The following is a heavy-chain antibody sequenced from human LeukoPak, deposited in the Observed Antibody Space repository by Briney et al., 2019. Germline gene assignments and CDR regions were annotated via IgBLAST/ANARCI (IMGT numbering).Heavy chain of an antibody. J-gene: IGHJ4*02. CDR1: RGSISTYY. Sequence: PSETLSLTCSVSRGSISTYYWSWIRQPPGKGLEWIGFVFYSGTTNSNPSAKSRVSMSVDMSKNHLSLELTSVTAADSAVYYCARSRSSSPYYFDTWGQGTLVTVSS. D-gene: IGHD6-19*01. V-gene: IGHV4-59*01. CDR2: VFYSGTT. CDR3: ARSRSSSPYYFDT.